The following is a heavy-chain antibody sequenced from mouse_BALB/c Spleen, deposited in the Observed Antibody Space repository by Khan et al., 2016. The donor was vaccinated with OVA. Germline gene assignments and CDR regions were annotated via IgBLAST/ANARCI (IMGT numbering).Heavy chain of an antibody. CDR1: GFSLTSYG. J-gene: IGHJ4*01. CDR3: ARAKGWDNAMDY. CDR2: IWAGGST. V-gene: IGHV2-9*02. Sequence: QVQLKESGPGLVAPSQSLSITCTVSGFSLTSYGVHWVSKPPGKGLEWLGVIWAGGSTNYNSALMSRLCISKDTSKSQVFLKMNSLQTDDTAMYYCARAKGWDNAMDYWGQGTSVTVSS. D-gene: IGHD4-1*01.